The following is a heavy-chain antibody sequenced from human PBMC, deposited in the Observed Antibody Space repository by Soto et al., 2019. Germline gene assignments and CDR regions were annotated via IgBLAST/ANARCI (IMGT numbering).Heavy chain of an antibody. V-gene: IGHV3-15*07. J-gene: IGHJ3*02. CDR3: TTGTMIVVVITTYHI. CDR1: GFTFSNAW. Sequence: GGSLRLSCAASGFTFSNAWMSWVRQAPGKGLEWVGRIKSKTDGGTTDYAAPVKGRFTISRDDSKNTLYLQMNSLKTEDTAVYYCTTGTMIVVVITTYHIWGQGTMVTVSS. CDR2: IKSKTDGGTT. D-gene: IGHD3-22*01.